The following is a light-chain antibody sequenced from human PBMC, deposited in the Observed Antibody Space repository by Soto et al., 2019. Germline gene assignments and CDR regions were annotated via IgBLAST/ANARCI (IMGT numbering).Light chain of an antibody. CDR1: QSVSSSY. CDR3: QQSGSSSGWT. Sequence: EIVLTQSPGTLSLPPGERATLSCRASQSVSSSYLAWYRQKPGQAPRLLIYAASNRATGIPDRFSGSGSGTDFTLTISRLEPEDFAVYYCQQSGSSSGWTFGQGTEVEIK. CDR2: AAS. J-gene: IGKJ1*01. V-gene: IGKV3-20*01.